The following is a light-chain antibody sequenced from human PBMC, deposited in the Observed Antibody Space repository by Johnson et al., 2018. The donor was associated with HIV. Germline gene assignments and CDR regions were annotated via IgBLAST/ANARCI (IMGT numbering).Light chain of an antibody. CDR1: SSTIGNNY. CDR2: ETN. V-gene: IGLV1-51*02. CDR3: GTWDTSLSAGGV. Sequence: QSVLTQPPSVSAAPGQKVTISCSGSSSTIGNNYVSWYQQFPGTAPKLLIYETNKRPSGIPDRFSGSKSGTSATLGIAGLQTGDEADYYCGTWDTSLSAGGVFGSGTKVTVL. J-gene: IGLJ1*01.